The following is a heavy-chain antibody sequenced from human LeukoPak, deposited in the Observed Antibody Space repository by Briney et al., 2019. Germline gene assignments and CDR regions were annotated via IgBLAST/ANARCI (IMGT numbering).Heavy chain of an antibody. CDR2: IYTSGST. CDR1: GGSISSYY. D-gene: IGHD6-13*01. CDR3: ASLGDEAAAGSTPPSGFYYYYYMDV. Sequence: PSETLSLTCTVSGGSISSYYWSWIRQPPGKGLEWIGYIYTSGSTNYNPSFKSRVTISVDTSKNQFSLKLSSVTAADTAVYYCASLGDEAAAGSTPPSGFYYYYYMDVWGKGTTVTVSS. J-gene: IGHJ6*03. V-gene: IGHV4-4*09.